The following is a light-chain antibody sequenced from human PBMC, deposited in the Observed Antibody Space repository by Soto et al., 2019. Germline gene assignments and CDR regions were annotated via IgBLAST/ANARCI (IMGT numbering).Light chain of an antibody. V-gene: IGKV1-12*01. CDR1: QGIDNR. Sequence: DIQMTQSPSSVSASEGDRVTITCRASQGIDNRVAWYQQKPGKSPKLLIYSTSRLQTGVPSRFAGGGSGTDFTLTISSLQAEDFATYYCQQANSFPWTFGQGTKVEIK. CDR3: QQANSFPWT. CDR2: STS. J-gene: IGKJ1*01.